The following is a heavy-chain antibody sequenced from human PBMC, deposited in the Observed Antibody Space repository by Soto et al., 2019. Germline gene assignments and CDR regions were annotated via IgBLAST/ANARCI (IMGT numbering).Heavy chain of an antibody. CDR2: ISGSGGNI. CDR3: VKVSGYCTGGSCFSYFDY. D-gene: IGHD2-15*01. Sequence: CGSLRLSCSGSGFTFSHHSLYWVRQPPGKGLQCVSSISGSGGNIYYAESVKGRFTISRDNSKNTLYLQMTSLSSEDSAVYYCVKVSGYCTGGSCFSYFDYWGQGTPVTVSS. J-gene: IGHJ4*02. CDR1: GFTFSHHS. V-gene: IGHV3-64D*06.